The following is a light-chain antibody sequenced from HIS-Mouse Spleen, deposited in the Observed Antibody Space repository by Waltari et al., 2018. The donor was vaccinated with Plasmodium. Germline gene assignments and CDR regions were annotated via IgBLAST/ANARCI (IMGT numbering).Light chain of an antibody. CDR2: EVS. J-gene: IGLJ3*02. CDR1: SSDVGGYNY. V-gene: IGLV2-14*01. Sequence: QSALTQPASVSGSPGQSITISCTGTSSDVGGYNYVSWYQQHPGKAPKLMIYEVSNRPSGVSNRLSGSKSGNTASLTISGLQAEDEADYYCSLYTSSSTWVFGGGTKLTVL. CDR3: SLYTSSSTWV.